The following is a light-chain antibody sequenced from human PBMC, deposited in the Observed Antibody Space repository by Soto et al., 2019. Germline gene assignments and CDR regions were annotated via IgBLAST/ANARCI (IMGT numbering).Light chain of an antibody. V-gene: IGLV1-40*01. J-gene: IGLJ2*01. Sequence: QSVLTQPPSVSGAPGQRVTISCTGSSSNIGAGYDVHWYQQLPGTAPKLLIYGNSNRPSGVPDRFSGSKSGTSASLAITGLQAEDDADYYCQSYDSSLSAVLFGGGTKVTVL. CDR2: GNS. CDR1: SSNIGAGYD. CDR3: QSYDSSLSAVL.